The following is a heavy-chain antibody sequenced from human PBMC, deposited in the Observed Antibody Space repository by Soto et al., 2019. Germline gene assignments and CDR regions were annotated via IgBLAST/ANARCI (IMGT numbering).Heavy chain of an antibody. CDR3: ARSEEDSDYYYYGMDV. D-gene: IGHD2-15*01. V-gene: IGHV6-1*01. CDR2: TYCMSRCYS. J-gene: IGHJ6*02. Sequence: SRTLSLTSVRSGYTVSSNRVACSLVRECPWGGLEWLRRTYCMSRCYSDYAVSVRSRIDIKAGTSKNQATLQLNSVPPEDTAVYYGARSEEDSDYYYYGMDVWGQGTTVTVSS. CDR1: GYTVSSNRVA.